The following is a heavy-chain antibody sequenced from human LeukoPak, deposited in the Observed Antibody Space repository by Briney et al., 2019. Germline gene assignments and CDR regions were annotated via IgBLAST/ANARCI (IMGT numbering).Heavy chain of an antibody. CDR1: GFTFSSYA. D-gene: IGHD6-13*01. J-gene: IGHJ4*02. V-gene: IGHV3-30-3*01. Sequence: PGGSLRLSCAASGFTFSSYAMHWVRQAPGKGLEWVAVISYDGSNKYYADSVKGRFTISRDNSKNTLYLQMNSLRAEDTAVYYCAREGIAAAGVYWGQGTLVTVSS. CDR2: ISYDGSNK. CDR3: AREGIAAAGVY.